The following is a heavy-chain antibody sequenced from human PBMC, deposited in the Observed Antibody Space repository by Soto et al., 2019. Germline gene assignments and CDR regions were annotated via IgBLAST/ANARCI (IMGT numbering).Heavy chain of an antibody. D-gene: IGHD4-17*01. CDR3: ARKDHGDLVAFAY. CDR1: GFTFSSYE. V-gene: IGHV3-48*03. J-gene: IGHJ4*02. CDR2: ISSSGSTI. Sequence: EVQLVESGGGLVQPGGSLRLSCAASGFTFSSYEMNWVRQAPGKGLEWVSYISSSGSTIYYADSVKGRFTISRDNAKNALYLQMNSLGAEDTAVYYCARKDHGDLVAFAYWGQGTLVTVSS.